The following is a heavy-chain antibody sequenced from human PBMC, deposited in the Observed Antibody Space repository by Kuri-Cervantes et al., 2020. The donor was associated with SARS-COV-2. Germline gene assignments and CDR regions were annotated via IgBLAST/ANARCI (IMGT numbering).Heavy chain of an antibody. CDR1: GESFSGYY. J-gene: IGHJ4*02. D-gene: IGHD3-10*01. CDR3: ARFEEFFDY. CDR2: VNHRGST. Sequence: SETLSLTCAFYGESFSGYYWNWIRQSPGKGLQWIGEVNHRGSTNYNPSLKSRVTISVDTSSKQFSLNLSSVTAADTAVYYCARFEEFFDYWGQGTLVTVSS. V-gene: IGHV4-34*01.